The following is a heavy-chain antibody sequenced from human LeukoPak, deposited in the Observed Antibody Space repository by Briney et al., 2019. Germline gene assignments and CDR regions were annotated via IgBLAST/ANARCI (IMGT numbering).Heavy chain of an antibody. D-gene: IGHD2-15*01. CDR3: AREMVVAATPDYFDY. Sequence: GGSLRLSCAASGFPFTDFSMDWVRQAPGKGLEWVAYISSSSSIIFYADSVKGRFTISRDNAKNSLYLQMNGLRDEDTAVYYCAREMVVAATPDYFDYWGQGTLVTVSS. CDR2: ISSSSSII. CDR1: GFPFTDFS. J-gene: IGHJ4*02. V-gene: IGHV3-48*02.